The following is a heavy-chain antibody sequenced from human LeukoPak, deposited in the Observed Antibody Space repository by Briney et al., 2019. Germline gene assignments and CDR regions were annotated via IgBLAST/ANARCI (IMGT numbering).Heavy chain of an antibody. V-gene: IGHV1-2*02. J-gene: IGHJ3*02. CDR1: GYTFTGYY. Sequence: ASVKVSCKASGYTFTGYYMHWVRQAPGQGLEWMGWINPNSGGTNYAQKFQGRVTMTRDTSISTAYMELSSLRSEDTAVYYCARGMRRVSVDDAFDIWGQGTMVTVSS. CDR3: ARGMRRVSVDDAFDI. CDR2: INPNSGGT. D-gene: IGHD5/OR15-5a*01.